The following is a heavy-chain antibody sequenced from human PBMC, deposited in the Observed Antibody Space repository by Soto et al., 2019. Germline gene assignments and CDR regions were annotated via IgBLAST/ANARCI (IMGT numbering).Heavy chain of an antibody. CDR3: ARGRDGYKNWKYGVPGQFDY. J-gene: IGHJ4*02. D-gene: IGHD5-12*01. V-gene: IGHV3-33*01. CDR1: GFTFSSYG. CDR2: IWYDGSNK. Sequence: QVQLVESGGGVVQPGRSLRLSCAASGFTFSSYGMHWVRQAPGKGLEWVAVIWYDGSNKYYADSVKGRFTISRDNSKNTLYLQMNSLRAEDTAVYYCARGRDGYKNWKYGVPGQFDYWGQGTLVTVSS.